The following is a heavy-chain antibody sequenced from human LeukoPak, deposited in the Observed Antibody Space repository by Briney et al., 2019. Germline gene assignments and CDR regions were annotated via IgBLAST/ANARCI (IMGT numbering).Heavy chain of an antibody. D-gene: IGHD2-15*01. J-gene: IGHJ4*02. CDR1: GFTFSGSA. CDR3: TRLLVAGFDY. Sequence: GGSLKLSCAASGFTFSGSAIHWVRQASGKGLEWVGRIRSKANNYATAYAASVKGRFTISRDDSKNTAYLQMNSLKTEDTAVYYCTRLLVAGFDYWGQGTLVTVSS. V-gene: IGHV3-73*01. CDR2: IRSKANNYAT.